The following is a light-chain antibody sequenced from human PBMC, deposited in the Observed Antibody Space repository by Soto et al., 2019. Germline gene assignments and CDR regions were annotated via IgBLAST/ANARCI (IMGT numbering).Light chain of an antibody. J-gene: IGLJ2*01. V-gene: IGLV2-14*01. CDR3: SSYTSSSTLVV. Sequence: QSALTQPASVSGSPGQSITISCTGTSSDVGGYNYVSWYQQHPGKAPKLMIYDVCNRPSGVSNRFSGSKSGNTASLTISGLQAEDEADYYCSSYTSSSTLVVFGGGTQVTVL. CDR1: SSDVGGYNY. CDR2: DVC.